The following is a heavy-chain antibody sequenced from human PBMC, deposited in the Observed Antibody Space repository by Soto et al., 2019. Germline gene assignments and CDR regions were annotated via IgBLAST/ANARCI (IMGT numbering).Heavy chain of an antibody. V-gene: IGHV4-31*03. CDR1: GGSISSGGYY. CDR3: ARFPVAGTSGPPVY. D-gene: IGHD6-19*01. Sequence: QVQLQESGPGLVKPSQTLSLTCTVSGGSISSGGYYWSWNRQHPGKGLEWIGYIYYSGSTYYNPSLKSRVTISVDTSKNQFSLKLSSVTAADTAVYYCARFPVAGTSGPPVYWGQGTLVTVSS. CDR2: IYYSGST. J-gene: IGHJ4*02.